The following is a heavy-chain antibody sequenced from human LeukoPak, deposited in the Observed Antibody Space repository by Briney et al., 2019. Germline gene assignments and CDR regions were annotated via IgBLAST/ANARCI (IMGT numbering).Heavy chain of an antibody. D-gene: IGHD1-1*01. V-gene: IGHV3-74*01. CDR1: GFTLSSYW. CDR2: IKSDGSST. CDR3: AKDRQWNLDY. J-gene: IGHJ4*02. Sequence: PGGSLRLSCAASGFTLSSYWMHWVRHAPGKGLVWVSRIKSDGSSTSYADSVKGRFTISRDNSKNTLYLQMNSLRAEDTAVYYCAKDRQWNLDYWGQGTLVTVSS.